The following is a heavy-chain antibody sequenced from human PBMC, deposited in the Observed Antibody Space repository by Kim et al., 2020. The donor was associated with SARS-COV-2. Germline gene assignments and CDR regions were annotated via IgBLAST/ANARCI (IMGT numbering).Heavy chain of an antibody. CDR2: ISSSSSYI. CDR3: ARAVGSRGYYYYYYGMDV. J-gene: IGHJ6*01. Sequence: GGSLRLSCAASGFTFSSYSMNWVRQAPGKGLEWVSSISSSSSYIYYADSVKGRFTISRDNAKNSLYLQMNSLRAEDTAVYYCARAVGSRGYYYYYYGMDVWGQGATVTGSA. V-gene: IGHV3-21*01. CDR1: GFTFSSYS. D-gene: IGHD1-26*01.